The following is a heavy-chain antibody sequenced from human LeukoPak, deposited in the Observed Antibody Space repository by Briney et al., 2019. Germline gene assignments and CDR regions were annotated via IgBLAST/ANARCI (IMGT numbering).Heavy chain of an antibody. CDR2: IIPIFGTA. J-gene: IGHJ5*02. V-gene: IGHV1-69*01. CDR1: GGTFSSYA. CDR3: ARDHSYGLNWFDP. D-gene: IGHD5-18*01. Sequence: ASVTVSCKASGGTFSSYAISWVRQAPGQGLEWMGGIIPIFGTANYAQKFQGRVTITADESTSTAYMELSSLRSEDTAVYYCARDHSYGLNWFDPWGQGTLVTVSS.